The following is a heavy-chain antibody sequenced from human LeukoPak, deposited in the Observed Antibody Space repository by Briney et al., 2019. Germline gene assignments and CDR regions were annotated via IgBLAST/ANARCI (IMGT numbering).Heavy chain of an antibody. CDR2: INPSGGST. D-gene: IGHD3-22*01. V-gene: IGHV1-46*01. J-gene: IGHJ6*02. CDR1: GYTFTSYY. CDR3: ARDCFMFYDSSGYYPVYYCYGMDV. Sequence: ASVKVSCKASGYTFTSYYMHWVRQAPGQGLEWMGIINPSGGSTSYAQKFQGRVTMTRDTSTSTVYMELSSLRSEDTAVYYCARDCFMFYDSSGYYPVYYCYGMDVWGQGTTVTVSS.